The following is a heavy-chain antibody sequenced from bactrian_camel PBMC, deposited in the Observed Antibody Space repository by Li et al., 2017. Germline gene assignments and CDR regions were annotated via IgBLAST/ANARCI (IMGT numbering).Heavy chain of an antibody. Sequence: VQLVESGGGSVQAGGSLNLSCTAPGFSFDDSDVGWYRQVPDECELVSMVNSDSTTYYSDSVKGRFTISQDFAKKTVYLQMNNLGPEDSAIYYCGADRSYECYSGSFPRPTSFGYWGQGTQVTVS. CDR1: GFSFDDSD. CDR3: GADRSYECYSGSFPRPTSFGY. D-gene: IGHD3*01. V-gene: IGHV3S61*01. CDR2: MVNSDSTT. J-gene: IGHJ6*01.